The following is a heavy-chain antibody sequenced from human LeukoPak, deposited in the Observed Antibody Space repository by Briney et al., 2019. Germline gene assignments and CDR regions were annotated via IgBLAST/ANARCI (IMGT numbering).Heavy chain of an antibody. CDR3: ARGSLAPAAIWFDP. D-gene: IGHD2-2*01. CDR2: IKQDGSEK. J-gene: IGHJ5*02. V-gene: IGHV3-7*01. Sequence: GGSLRVYCAASGFTFSSYWMSWVSQAPGKGLEWVANIKQDGSEKYYVDSVKGRFTISRDNAKNSLYLQMNSLRAEDTAVYYCARGSLAPAAIWFDPWGQGTLVTVSS. CDR1: GFTFSSYW.